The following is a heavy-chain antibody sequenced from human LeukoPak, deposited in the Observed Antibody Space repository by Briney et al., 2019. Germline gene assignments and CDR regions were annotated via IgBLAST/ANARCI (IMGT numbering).Heavy chain of an antibody. V-gene: IGHV3-21*01. Sequence: GGSLRLSCAASGFTFSSYSMNWVRQAPGKGLEWVSSISSSSSSYIYYADSVKGRFTISRDNAKNSLYLQMNSLRAEDTAVYYCARDVVWGPNIVGYNWFDPWGQGTLVTVSS. J-gene: IGHJ5*02. D-gene: IGHD3-16*01. CDR2: ISSSSSSYI. CDR3: ARDVVWGPNIVGYNWFDP. CDR1: GFTFSSYS.